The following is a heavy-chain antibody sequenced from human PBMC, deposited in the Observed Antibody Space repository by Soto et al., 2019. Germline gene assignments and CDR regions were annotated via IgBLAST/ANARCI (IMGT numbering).Heavy chain of an antibody. CDR1: GGSISSGRYY. Sequence: SETLSLTCTVSGGSISSGRYYWSWIRQHPGKGLEWIGYIYHSGSTYHNPSLKSRVTISVDTSKNQFSLKLSSVTAADTAVYYCARGVYYESSGYYSNFDYWGQGTQVTVSS. CDR3: ARGVYYESSGYYSNFDY. V-gene: IGHV4-31*03. CDR2: IYHSGST. J-gene: IGHJ4*02. D-gene: IGHD3-22*01.